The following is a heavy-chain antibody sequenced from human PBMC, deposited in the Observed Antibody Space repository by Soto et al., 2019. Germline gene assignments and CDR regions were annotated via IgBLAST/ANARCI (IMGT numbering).Heavy chain of an antibody. CDR2: IIPIFGTA. CDR1: GGTFSSYA. V-gene: IGHV1-69*13. CDR3: ARAGLQAGTYSYSGRAV. Sequence: GASVKVSCKASGGTFSSYAISWVRQAPGQGLEWMGGIIPIFGTANYAQKFQGRVTITADESTSTAYMELSSLRSEDTAVYYCARAGLQAGTYSYSGRAVGGKGTTVPVSS. D-gene: IGHD6-13*01. J-gene: IGHJ6*04.